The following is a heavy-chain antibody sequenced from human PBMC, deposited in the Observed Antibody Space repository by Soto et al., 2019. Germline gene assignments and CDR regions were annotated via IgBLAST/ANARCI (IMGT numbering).Heavy chain of an antibody. V-gene: IGHV1-18*01. CDR1: GYTLTSYG. CDR3: ARDGALGESYCDHGMEDCCQARPFSDP. CDR2: ISAYNGNT. D-gene: IGHD1-26*01. J-gene: IGHJ5*02. Sequence: GASVKVSCKASGYTLTSYGIRLGGQAPGQGLEWMGWISAYNGNTNYAQKLQGRVTMTTDTSTSTAYMELRSLRSDDTAVYYCARDGALGESYCDHGMEDCCQARPFSDP.